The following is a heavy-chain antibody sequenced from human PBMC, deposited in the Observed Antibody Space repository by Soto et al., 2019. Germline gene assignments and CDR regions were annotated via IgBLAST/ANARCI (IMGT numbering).Heavy chain of an antibody. D-gene: IGHD3-16*02. V-gene: IGHV4-59*08. CDR2: SYYSGRT. Sequence: PSETLSLTCTVSGGSINNYYWSWIRQPPGKGLEWIGYSYYSGRTSYNPSLKSRVTISVDTSKSQFSPKLSSVTAADTAVYYCAKHRECYRHTCCSGEFDPWGQGTLVTVS. CDR1: GGSINNYY. CDR3: AKHRECYRHTCCSGEFDP. J-gene: IGHJ5*02.